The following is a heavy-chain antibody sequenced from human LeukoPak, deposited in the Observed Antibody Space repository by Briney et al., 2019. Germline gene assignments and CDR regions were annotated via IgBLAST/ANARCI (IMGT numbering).Heavy chain of an antibody. D-gene: IGHD5-18*01. Sequence: GGSLRLSCTASGFTLGSHDMHWVRQSPGQGLEWVAAVSSGFHAFFADSVQGRFTVSREDARNSLYLQMNSLRAGDTAVYYCVREARGYHYAYFDYWGQGTLVTVSS. J-gene: IGHJ4*02. CDR3: VREARGYHYAYFDY. CDR1: GFTLGSHD. CDR2: VSSGFHA. V-gene: IGHV3-13*01.